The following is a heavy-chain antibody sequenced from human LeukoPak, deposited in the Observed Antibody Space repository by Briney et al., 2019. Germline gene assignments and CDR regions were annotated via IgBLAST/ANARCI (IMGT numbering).Heavy chain of an antibody. J-gene: IGHJ4*02. V-gene: IGHV4-39*01. CDR1: GGSISSSSYC. D-gene: IGHD3-16*02. CDR3: ARGPLYYVWGSYRPAPPYYFDY. Sequence: SETLSLTCTVSGGSISSSSYCWGWIRQPPGTGREWIVSIYYSGSTYYNPSLKSRFTISVDTSKNQFSLKLSSVPAADTAVYYCARGPLYYVWGSYRPAPPYYFDYWGQGTLVTVSS. CDR2: IYYSGST.